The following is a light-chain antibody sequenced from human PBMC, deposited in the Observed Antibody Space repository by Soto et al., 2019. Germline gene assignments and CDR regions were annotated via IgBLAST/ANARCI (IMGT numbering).Light chain of an antibody. CDR2: GAS. CDR3: HQYDSWT. V-gene: IGKV3-20*01. J-gene: IGKJ1*01. Sequence: EIVLTQSPCTLSLSPGERATLSCRASQSFNSIYLAWYKQKPGQAPRLLIYGASSRATGIPDRFSGSGSGTDFTLTISRLEPEDFAVYYCHQYDSWTFGQGTKVDIK. CDR1: QSFNSIY.